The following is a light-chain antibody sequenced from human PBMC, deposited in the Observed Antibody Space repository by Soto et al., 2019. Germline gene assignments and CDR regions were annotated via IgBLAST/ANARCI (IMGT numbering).Light chain of an antibody. CDR2: GVS. J-gene: IGLJ2*01. CDR1: SSDVGGYNY. V-gene: IGLV2-14*03. CDR3: NSYASVNSPVL. Sequence: QSVLTQPASLSGSPGQSITISCTGTSSDVGGYNYVSWYQQHPGKAPRLMIYGVSNRPLGVSYRFSGSKSGNTASLTISGLQSEDEADYYCNSYASVNSPVLFGGGTKLTVL.